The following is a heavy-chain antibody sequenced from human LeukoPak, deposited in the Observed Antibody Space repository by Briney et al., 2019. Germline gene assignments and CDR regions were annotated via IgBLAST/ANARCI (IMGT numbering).Heavy chain of an antibody. CDR3: ARLGGYGSGSMGYYYYGMDV. CDR2: IYPGDADT. Sequence: GESLKISCKGSGYSFTSYWIGWVRQMPGKGLEGVGIIYPGDADTRYSPSCQGQVTISADKSISTAYLQWSSLKASDTAMYYCARLGGYGSGSMGYYYYGMDVWGKGTTVTVSS. V-gene: IGHV5-51*01. CDR1: GYSFTSYW. D-gene: IGHD3-10*01. J-gene: IGHJ6*04.